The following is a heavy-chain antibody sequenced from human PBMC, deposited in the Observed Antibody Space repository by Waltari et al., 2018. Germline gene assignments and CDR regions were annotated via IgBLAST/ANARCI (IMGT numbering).Heavy chain of an antibody. Sequence: EVQLVESGGGLIQPGGSLRLSCAASGFTVSSNYMSWVRQAPGKGWGGVSVIYRGGSTSYADAVKGRFTISRDNSKNTLYLQMNSLRAEDTAVYYCARDDPGRGAFDIWGQGTMVTVSS. CDR2: IYRGGST. V-gene: IGHV3-53*01. J-gene: IGHJ3*02. D-gene: IGHD2-15*01. CDR3: ARDDPGRGAFDI. CDR1: GFTVSSNY.